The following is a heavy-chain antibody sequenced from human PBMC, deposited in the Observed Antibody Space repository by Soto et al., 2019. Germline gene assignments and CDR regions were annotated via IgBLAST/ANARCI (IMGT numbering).Heavy chain of an antibody. CDR2: IYSGGST. J-gene: IGHJ6*02. V-gene: IGHV3-66*01. Sequence: ESGGGLVQPGGSLRLSCAASGFTVSSHYMNWVRQAPGKGLEWVSVIYSGGSTYYADSVKGRFTISRDNSKNTLYLQMNSLRAEDTAVYYCADLYGVDVWGQGTTVTVSS. CDR1: GFTVSSHY. CDR3: ADLYGVDV.